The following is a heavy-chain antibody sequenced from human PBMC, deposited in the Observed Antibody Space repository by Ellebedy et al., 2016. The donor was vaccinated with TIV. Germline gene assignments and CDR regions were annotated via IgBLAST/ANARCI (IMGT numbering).Heavy chain of an antibody. V-gene: IGHV3-7*03. J-gene: IGHJ3*02. D-gene: IGHD4-17*01. CDR2: INQDGSEK. Sequence: GGSLRLSCAASRFSFSSYWMSWVRQAPGKGLEWVANINQDGSEKHYVDSVRGRFTISRDSAKASLYLEMNSLRAEDTAIYYCATDGSYGDYRSPAHAFVMWGQGTLVTVSP. CDR1: RFSFSSYW. CDR3: ATDGSYGDYRSPAHAFVM.